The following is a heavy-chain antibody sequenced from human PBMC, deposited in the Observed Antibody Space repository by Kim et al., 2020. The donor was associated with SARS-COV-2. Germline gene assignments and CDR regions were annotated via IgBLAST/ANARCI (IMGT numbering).Heavy chain of an antibody. CDR2: LSSDSQYI. CDR3: ARDSSGWSRDY. Sequence: GGSLRLFCAASGFTLSSYSMSWVRQAPGKGLEWVSTLSSDSQYIVYTDSVKGRFTISRDRAKNSLYLQMNSLRAEDTAVYYCARDSSGWSRDYWGQGTLV. V-gene: IGHV3-21*01. J-gene: IGHJ4*02. CDR1: GFTLSSYS. D-gene: IGHD6-19*01.